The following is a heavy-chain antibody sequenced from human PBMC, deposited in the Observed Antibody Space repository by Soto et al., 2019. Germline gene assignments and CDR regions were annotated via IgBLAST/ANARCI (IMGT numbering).Heavy chain of an antibody. J-gene: IGHJ6*02. CDR1: GYTFTSYG. CDR2: ISAYNGNT. Sequence: ASVKVSCKASGYTFTSYGISWVRQAPGQGLEWMGWISAYNGNTNYAQKLQGRVTMATDTSTSTAYMELRSLRSDDTAVYYCARDRGTYYYYYGMDVWGQGTTVTVSS. D-gene: IGHD1-1*01. V-gene: IGHV1-18*01. CDR3: ARDRGTYYYYYGMDV.